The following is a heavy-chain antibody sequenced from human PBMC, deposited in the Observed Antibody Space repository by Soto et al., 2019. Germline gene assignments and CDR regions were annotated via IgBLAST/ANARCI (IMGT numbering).Heavy chain of an antibody. CDR1: GGSFSGYY. J-gene: IGHJ5*02. V-gene: IGHV4-34*01. Sequence: TSETLSLTCAVYGGSFSGYYWSWIRQLPGKGLEWIGEINHSGSTYYNPSLKSRVTISVDRYKNQFSLKLNSVTAADTAVYYSARGVNYYDSSGSSWFDPWGQGALVTVSS. D-gene: IGHD3-22*01. CDR2: INHSGST. CDR3: ARGVNYYDSSGSSWFDP.